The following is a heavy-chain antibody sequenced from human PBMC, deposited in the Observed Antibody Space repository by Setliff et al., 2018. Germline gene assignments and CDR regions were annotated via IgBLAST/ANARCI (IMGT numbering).Heavy chain of an antibody. CDR1: GNRFTDYN. D-gene: IGHD1-26*01. Sequence: ASVKVSCKASGNRFTDYNLHWVRQAPGQGLEWMGWINPDSGDTHSAQKFQGRVTMTRDTSINTAYMELGSLTSDDTAFYYCVRSGKFGMRSWFDQWGQGTLVTVSS. V-gene: IGHV1-2*02. CDR3: VRSGKFGMRSWFDQ. J-gene: IGHJ5*02. CDR2: INPDSGDT.